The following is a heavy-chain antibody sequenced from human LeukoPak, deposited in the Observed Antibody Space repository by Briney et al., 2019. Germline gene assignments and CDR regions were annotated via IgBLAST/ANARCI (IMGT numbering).Heavy chain of an antibody. J-gene: IGHJ4*02. CDR2: ISAYNGNT. D-gene: IGHD3-22*01. V-gene: IGHV1-18*01. Sequence: ASVKVSCKASGYTFTSYGISWVRQAPGQGLEWMGRISAYNGNTNYAQKLQGRVTMTTDTSTSTAYMELRSLRSDDTAVYYCARVYGGGYDSSGYLDYWGQGTLVTVSS. CDR1: GYTFTSYG. CDR3: ARVYGGGYDSSGYLDY.